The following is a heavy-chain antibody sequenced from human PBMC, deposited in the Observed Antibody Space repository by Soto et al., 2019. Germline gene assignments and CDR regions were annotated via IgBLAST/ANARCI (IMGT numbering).Heavy chain of an antibody. D-gene: IGHD1-26*01. CDR3: ARDKVTGSSAY. V-gene: IGHV1-69*08. CDR1: GGTFSSYT. Sequence: QVQLVQSGAEVKKPGSSVKVSCKASGGTFSSYTISWVRQAPGQGLEWMGRMIPILGIANYAQKFQGRVTITADKSTSTDYKELSRLRSEDTAVYYCARDKVTGSSAYWGQGTLVTVSS. CDR2: MIPILGIA. J-gene: IGHJ4*02.